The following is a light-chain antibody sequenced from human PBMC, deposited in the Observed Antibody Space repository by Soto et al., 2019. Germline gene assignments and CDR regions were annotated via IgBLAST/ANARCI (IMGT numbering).Light chain of an antibody. CDR1: SSDVGGYDY. CDR3: SSFTSSTTRV. J-gene: IGLJ1*01. CDR2: DVS. V-gene: IGLV2-14*01. Sequence: QSALTQPASVSGSPGQSITISCTGSSSDVGGYDYVSWYQQYPGKAPKLMIYDVSNRPSGVSNRFSGSKSGNTASLTISGLQADHEADYYCSSFTSSTTRVFGTGTKVTVL.